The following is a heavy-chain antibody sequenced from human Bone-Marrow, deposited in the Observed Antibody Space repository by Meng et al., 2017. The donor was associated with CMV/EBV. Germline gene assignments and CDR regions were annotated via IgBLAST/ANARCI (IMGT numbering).Heavy chain of an antibody. Sequence: SGYSCTSYWIGWVRQMPGKGLEWMGIIYPGDSDTRYSPSFQGQVTISADKSISTAYLQWSSLKASDTAMYYCARHVTDIVATTEIDYWGQGTLVTVSS. CDR1: GYSCTSYW. J-gene: IGHJ4*02. CDR2: IYPGDSDT. D-gene: IGHD5-12*01. CDR3: ARHVTDIVATTEIDY. V-gene: IGHV5-51*01.